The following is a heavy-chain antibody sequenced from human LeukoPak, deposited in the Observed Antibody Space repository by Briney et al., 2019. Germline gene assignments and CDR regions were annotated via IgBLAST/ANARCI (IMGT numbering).Heavy chain of an antibody. CDR2: IYYSGST. Sequence: SETLSLTCAVYGGSFSGYYWSWIRQPPGKGLEWIGSIYYSGSTYYNPSLKSRVTISVDTSKNQFSLKLSSATAADTAVYYWAREGGLGTLTSDYWGQGTLVTVSS. J-gene: IGHJ4*02. V-gene: IGHV4-34*01. D-gene: IGHD6-13*01. CDR1: GGSFSGYY. CDR3: AREGGLGTLTSDY.